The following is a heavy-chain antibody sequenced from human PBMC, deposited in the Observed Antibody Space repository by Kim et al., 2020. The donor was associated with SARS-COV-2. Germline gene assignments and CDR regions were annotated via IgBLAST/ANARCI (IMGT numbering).Heavy chain of an antibody. CDR1: GFTFSSYG. Sequence: GGSLRLSCAASGFTFSSYGMHWVRQAPGKGLEWVAGISYDGSNKYYADSVKGRFTISRDNSKNTLYLQMNSLRAEDTAVYYCAKLERGLFKGPFDYWGQGTLVTVSS. CDR3: AKLERGLFKGPFDY. CDR2: ISYDGSNK. J-gene: IGHJ4*02. V-gene: IGHV3-30*18. D-gene: IGHD3-10*01.